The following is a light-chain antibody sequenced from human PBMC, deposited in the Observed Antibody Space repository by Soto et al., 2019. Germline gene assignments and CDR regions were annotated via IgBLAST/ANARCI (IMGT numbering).Light chain of an antibody. CDR1: QAISSY. CDR2: AAS. V-gene: IGKV1-9*01. J-gene: IGKJ1*01. Sequence: DIQLTQSPSLLPASVGDRVTITCRASQAISSYLAWYQQKPGKAPKLLIYAASTLQSGVPSRFSGSGSGTEFTLTISSLQPEDSATYYCQHLNGYPRTFGQGTKVEI. CDR3: QHLNGYPRT.